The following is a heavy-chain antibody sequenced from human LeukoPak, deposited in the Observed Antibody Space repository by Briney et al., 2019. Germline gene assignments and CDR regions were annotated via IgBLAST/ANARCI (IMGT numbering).Heavy chain of an antibody. V-gene: IGHV3-9*01. D-gene: IGHD2-15*01. CDR1: GFAFDDYA. CDR3: VKDIASVVYCSGGTCYFDY. J-gene: IGHJ4*02. CDR2: VSWNSRNNM. Sequence: GGSLRLSCVASGFAFDDYAMHWVRQAPGKGLEWVAGVSWNSRNNMGYADSVKGRFTISRDNAKNSVYLQMNSLRSEDTALYYCVKDIASVVYCSGGTCYFDYWGQGTLVIVSS.